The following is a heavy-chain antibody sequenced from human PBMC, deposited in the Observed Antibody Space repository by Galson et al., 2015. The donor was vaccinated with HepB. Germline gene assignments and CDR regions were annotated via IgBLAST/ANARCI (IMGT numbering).Heavy chain of an antibody. Sequence: SLRLSCAASGFTFSSYGMHWVRQAPGKGLEWVAVISYDGSNKYYADSVKGRFTISRDNSKNTLYLQMNSLRAEDTAVYYCAKDGAVYYDFWSGYWLDYWGQGTLVTVSS. J-gene: IGHJ4*02. CDR1: GFTFSSYG. V-gene: IGHV3-30*18. CDR3: AKDGAVYYDFWSGYWLDY. D-gene: IGHD3-3*01. CDR2: ISYDGSNK.